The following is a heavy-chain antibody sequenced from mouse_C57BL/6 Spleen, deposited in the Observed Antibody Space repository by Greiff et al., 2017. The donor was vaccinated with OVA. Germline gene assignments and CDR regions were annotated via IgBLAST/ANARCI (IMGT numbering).Heavy chain of an antibody. Sequence: EVQVVESGAELVKPGASVKLSCTASGFNIKDYYMHWVKQRTEQGLEWIGRIDPEDGETKYAPKFQGKATITADTSSNTAYLQLSSLTSEDTAVYYCARLRNYYYGSSHEGYAMDYWGQGTSVTVSS. J-gene: IGHJ4*01. CDR3: ARLRNYYYGSSHEGYAMDY. V-gene: IGHV14-2*01. CDR2: IDPEDGET. D-gene: IGHD1-1*01. CDR1: GFNIKDYY.